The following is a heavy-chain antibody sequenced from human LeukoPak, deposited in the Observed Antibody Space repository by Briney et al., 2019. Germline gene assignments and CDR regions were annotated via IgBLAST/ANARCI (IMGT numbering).Heavy chain of an antibody. D-gene: IGHD6-13*01. CDR2: ISSNGRNI. V-gene: IGHV3-48*04. CDR1: GFTFSNYG. Sequence: PGGSLRLSCAASGFTFSNYGMNWVRQAPGKGLEWVSYISSNGRNINYADSVRGRFTSSRDNAKSSLYLQTNSLRVEDRAVYYCARGGAARPDFWGQGTLVTVSA. CDR3: ARGGAARPDF. J-gene: IGHJ4*02.